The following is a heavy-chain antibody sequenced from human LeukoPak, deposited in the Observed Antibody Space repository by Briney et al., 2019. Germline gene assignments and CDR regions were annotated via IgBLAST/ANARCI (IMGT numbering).Heavy chain of an antibody. CDR1: GFTFSSYS. CDR2: ISSSSSYI. V-gene: IGHV3-21*04. Sequence: GGSLRLSCAASGFTFSSYSMNWVRQAPGKGLEWVSSISSSSSYIYYADSVKGRFTISRDNSKNTLYLQMNSLRAEDTAVYYCAKGTIFGVAFDYWGQGTLVTVSS. CDR3: AKGTIFGVAFDY. J-gene: IGHJ4*02. D-gene: IGHD3-3*01.